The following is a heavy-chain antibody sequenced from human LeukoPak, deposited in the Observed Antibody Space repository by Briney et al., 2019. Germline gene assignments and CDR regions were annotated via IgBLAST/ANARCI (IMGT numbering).Heavy chain of an antibody. Sequence: PGGSLRLSCAASGFTFDDYAMHWVRHAPGKGLEWVSGISWNSGSIGYADSVKGRFTISRDNAKNSLYLQMNSLRAEDTALYYCAREVSEGFDFWGQGTLVTVSS. V-gene: IGHV3-9*01. CDR2: ISWNSGSI. CDR3: AREVSEGFDF. CDR1: GFTFDDYA. J-gene: IGHJ4*02. D-gene: IGHD3-22*01.